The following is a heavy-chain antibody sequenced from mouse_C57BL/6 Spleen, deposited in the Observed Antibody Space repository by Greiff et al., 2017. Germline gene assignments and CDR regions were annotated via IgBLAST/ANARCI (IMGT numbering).Heavy chain of an antibody. CDR1: GYTFTSYW. Sequence: QVQLQQSGPELVKPGASVKLSCKASGYTFTSYWMHWVRQRPGHGLEWIGNITPSNGGTNYNEKFTSKATLTVDNSSRTAYMQLSSLTSEDAAVYYCARCGLPYYFDYWGQGTTLTVSS. D-gene: IGHD5-5*01. V-gene: IGHV1-53*01. CDR3: ARCGLPYYFDY. CDR2: ITPSNGGT. J-gene: IGHJ2*01.